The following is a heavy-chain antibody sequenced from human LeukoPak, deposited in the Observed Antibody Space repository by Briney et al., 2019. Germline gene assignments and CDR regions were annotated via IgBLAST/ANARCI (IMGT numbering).Heavy chain of an antibody. Sequence: PSETLSPTCTVSGGSISGYYWSWIRQPAGKGLEWIGRMSTSGNSNYIPSLVSRVTMSVDTSKNQFSLNLSSVTAADTAVYYCARESGSMGWFDPWGQGTLVTVSS. J-gene: IGHJ5*02. V-gene: IGHV4-4*07. CDR3: ARESGSMGWFDP. D-gene: IGHD3-16*01. CDR1: GGSISGYY. CDR2: MSTSGNS.